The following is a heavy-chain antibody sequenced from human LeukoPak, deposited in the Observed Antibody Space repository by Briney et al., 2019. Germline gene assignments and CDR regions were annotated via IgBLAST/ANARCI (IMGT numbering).Heavy chain of an antibody. Sequence: PGGSLRLSCAASGFTFSSYWMHWVRQAPGKGLVWVSRINSDGSSTSYADSVKSRFTISRDNAKNTLYLQMNSLRAEDTAVYYCARDHVSAPYAFDIWGQGTMVTVSS. D-gene: IGHD5/OR15-5a*01. CDR2: INSDGSST. CDR3: ARDHVSAPYAFDI. CDR1: GFTFSSYW. J-gene: IGHJ3*02. V-gene: IGHV3-74*01.